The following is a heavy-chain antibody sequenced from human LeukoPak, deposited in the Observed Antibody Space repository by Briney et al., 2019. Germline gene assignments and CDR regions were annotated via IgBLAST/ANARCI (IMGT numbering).Heavy chain of an antibody. Sequence: GGSLRLSCAASGFTFSGYWMHWVRQAPGKGLVWVSRINSDGSTTSCADSVMGRFTISRDNAKNTLYLQMNSLRAEDTAVYYCARVIYSGWQGELSDWGQGTLVTVSS. CDR3: ARVIYSGWQGELSD. V-gene: IGHV3-74*01. J-gene: IGHJ4*02. CDR2: INSDGSTT. CDR1: GFTFSGYW. D-gene: IGHD6-19*01.